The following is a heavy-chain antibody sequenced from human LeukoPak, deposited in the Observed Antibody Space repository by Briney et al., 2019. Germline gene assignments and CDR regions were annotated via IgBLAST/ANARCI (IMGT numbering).Heavy chain of an antibody. V-gene: IGHV3-7*01. CDR1: GFTFSNYW. J-gene: IGHJ4*02. Sequence: GGSLRLSCAASGFTFSNYWMSWVRQAPGKGLEWVANIKQDASEKYYVYSVKGRFTISRDNAQNSLYLQMNTLRAEDTAVYYCARGVENTNGYYYVFDYWGQGTLVTVSS. CDR2: IKQDASEK. CDR3: ARGVENTNGYYYVFDY. D-gene: IGHD3-22*01.